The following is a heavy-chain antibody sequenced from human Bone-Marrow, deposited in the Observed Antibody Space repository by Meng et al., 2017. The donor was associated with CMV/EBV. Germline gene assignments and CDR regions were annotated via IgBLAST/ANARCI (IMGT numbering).Heavy chain of an antibody. Sequence: GGSLRLSCAASGFTFSNYGIHWVRQAPGKGLEWVAFIRHDGSKKYYADSVKGRFTISRDNAKNSLYLQMNSLRAEDTAVYYCARSSGWYIDDAFDIWGQGTMVTVSS. CDR2: IRHDGSKK. D-gene: IGHD6-19*01. CDR3: ARSSGWYIDDAFDI. V-gene: IGHV3-30*02. CDR1: GFTFSNYG. J-gene: IGHJ3*02.